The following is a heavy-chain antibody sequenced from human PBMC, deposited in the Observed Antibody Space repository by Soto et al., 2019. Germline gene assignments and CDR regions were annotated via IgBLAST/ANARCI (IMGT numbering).Heavy chain of an antibody. V-gene: IGHV3-7*01. Sequence: VQLVESGGGLVQPGGSLRLSCAASGFTFSTSWMTWVRQAPGKGLEWVANIKQDGSETYYLDSVKGRFTVSKDNAKNSLYLQMNSLRAEDTAVYYCARDRGPNTFDYWGQGTLVTVSS. CDR3: ARDRGPNTFDY. CDR1: GFTFSTSW. J-gene: IGHJ4*02. CDR2: IKQDGSET.